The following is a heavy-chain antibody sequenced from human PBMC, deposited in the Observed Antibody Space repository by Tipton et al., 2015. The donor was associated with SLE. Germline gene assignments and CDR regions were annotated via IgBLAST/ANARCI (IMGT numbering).Heavy chain of an antibody. J-gene: IGHJ4*02. CDR3: ARGPLRSAADMD. Sequence: SLRLSCVASTFTFSNYWMSWVRQAPGKGLEWVAHINKDGSETYPVDSVKGRFTIFRDNAKNSLFLHMTTLRAEDTAVYYCARGPLRSAADMDWGQGTLVTVSS. D-gene: IGHD6-13*01. V-gene: IGHV3-7*01. CDR2: INKDGSET. CDR1: TFTFSNYW.